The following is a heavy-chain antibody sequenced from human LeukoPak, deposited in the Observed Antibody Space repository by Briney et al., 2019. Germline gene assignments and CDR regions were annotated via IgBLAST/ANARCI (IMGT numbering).Heavy chain of an antibody. CDR3: ARLGSEIGDAFDI. V-gene: IGHV4-59*08. CDR1: GGSISSYY. Sequence: PSGTLSLTCTVSGGSISSYYWSWIRQPPGKGLEWIGYIYYSGSTNYNPSLKSRVTISVDTSKNQFSLKLSSVTAADTAVYYCARLGSEIGDAFDIWGQGTMVTVSS. D-gene: IGHD3-10*01. CDR2: IYYSGST. J-gene: IGHJ3*02.